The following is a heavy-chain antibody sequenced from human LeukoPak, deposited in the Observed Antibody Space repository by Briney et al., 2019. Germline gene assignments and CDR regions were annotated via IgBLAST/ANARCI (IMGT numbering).Heavy chain of an antibody. CDR2: IYYSGST. V-gene: IGHV4-59*08. CDR1: GGSISSYY. CDR3: ARPTGVGWSGYNYWYFDL. J-gene: IGHJ2*01. Sequence: PSETLSLTCTVSGGSISSYYWSWIRQPPGKGLEWIGYIYYSGSTNYNPSLKSRVTISVDTSKNQFSLKLSSVTAADTAVYYCARPTGVGWSGYNYWYFDLWGRGTLVTVSS. D-gene: IGHD3-3*01.